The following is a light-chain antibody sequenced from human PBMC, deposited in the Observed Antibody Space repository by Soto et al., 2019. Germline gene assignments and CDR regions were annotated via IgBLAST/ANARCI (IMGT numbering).Light chain of an antibody. CDR1: QDISKY. CDR3: QQYDNLPIT. Sequence: DLQMTQSPSSLSASVGDRVTITCQASQDISKYLNWYQQKPGKAPKLLIYDASNFETGVPSRFSGSGSGTDFTFTISSLQPEDIATYYCQQYDNLPITFGQGTRLEIK. CDR2: DAS. V-gene: IGKV1-33*01. J-gene: IGKJ5*01.